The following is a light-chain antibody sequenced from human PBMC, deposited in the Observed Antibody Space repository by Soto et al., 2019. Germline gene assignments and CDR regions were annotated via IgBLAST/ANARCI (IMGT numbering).Light chain of an antibody. J-gene: IGKJ5*01. V-gene: IGKV1-39*01. CDR1: QSIGTS. Sequence: DIHMTLSPSSLSVSARDRVTITCRASQSIGTSLNWYQQKKGKAPKLLISAASSLQSGVPSRFSGSGYGTDFNLTITSLQPEDFATYFCQQSYSTPITFGQGTRLEIK. CDR2: AAS. CDR3: QQSYSTPIT.